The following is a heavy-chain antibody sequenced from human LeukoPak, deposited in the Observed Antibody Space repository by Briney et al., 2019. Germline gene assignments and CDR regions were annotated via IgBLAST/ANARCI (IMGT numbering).Heavy chain of an antibody. V-gene: IGHV4-34*01. J-gene: IGHJ3*02. D-gene: IGHD3-10*01. CDR2: INHSGST. Sequence: SETLSLTCAVYGGSFSDYYWSWIRQPPGKGLEWIGEINHSGSTNYNPSLKSRVTISVDTSKNQFSLKLSSETAADTAVYYCAREAITMVRGYDIWGQGTMVTVSS. CDR3: AREAITMVRGYDI. CDR1: GGSFSDYY.